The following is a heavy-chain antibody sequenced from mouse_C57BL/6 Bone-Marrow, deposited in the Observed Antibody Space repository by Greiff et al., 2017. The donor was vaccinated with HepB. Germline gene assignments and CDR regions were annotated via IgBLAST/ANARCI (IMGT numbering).Heavy chain of an antibody. CDR2: ISSGSSTI. CDR3: ARLSGSLYYAMDY. D-gene: IGHD1-1*01. J-gene: IGHJ4*01. Sequence: EVKLVESGGGLVKPGGSLKLSCAASGFTFSDYGMHWVRQAPEKGLEWVAYISSGSSTIYYADTVKGRFTISRDNAKNTLFLQMTSLRSEDTAMYYCARLSGSLYYAMDYWGQGTSVTVSS. V-gene: IGHV5-17*01. CDR1: GFTFSDYG.